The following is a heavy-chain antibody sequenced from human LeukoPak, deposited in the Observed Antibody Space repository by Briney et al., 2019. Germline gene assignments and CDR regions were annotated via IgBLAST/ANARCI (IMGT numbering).Heavy chain of an antibody. J-gene: IGHJ3*02. V-gene: IGHV3-23*01. CDR2: ISGSGGST. Sequence: GGSLRLSCAASGFTVNTNYMSWVRQAPGKGLEWVSAISGSGGSTYYADSVKGRFTISRDNSKNTLYLQMNSLRAEDTAVYYCAKGIYGDYALDAFDIWGQGTMVTVSS. CDR1: GFTVNTNY. D-gene: IGHD4-17*01. CDR3: AKGIYGDYALDAFDI.